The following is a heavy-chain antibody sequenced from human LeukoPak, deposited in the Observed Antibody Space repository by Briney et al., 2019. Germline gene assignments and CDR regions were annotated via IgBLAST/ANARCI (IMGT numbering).Heavy chain of an antibody. Sequence: GGSLRLSCAAFGFTFSSYAMSWVRQAPGKGLEWVSAISGSGGSAYYADSVKGRFTISRDNSKNTLYLQMNSLRAEDTAVYYCAKDPSGLWYFDYWGQGTLVTVSS. V-gene: IGHV3-23*01. CDR3: AKDPSGLWYFDY. CDR1: GFTFSSYA. J-gene: IGHJ4*02. CDR2: ISGSGGSA. D-gene: IGHD5-12*01.